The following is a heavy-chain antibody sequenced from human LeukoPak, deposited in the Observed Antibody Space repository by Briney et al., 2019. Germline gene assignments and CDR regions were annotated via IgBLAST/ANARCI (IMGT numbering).Heavy chain of an antibody. CDR3: AKTGSWGSSNYYFDY. V-gene: IGHV3-30*18. Sequence: GGSLRLSCAASGFSFSSYGMHWVRQAPGKGLEWVAVISYDGNNKYYADSVKGRFTISRDNSKNTLYLQTNSLRAEDTAVYYCAKTGSWGSSNYYFDYWGQGTLVTVSS. D-gene: IGHD2-15*01. CDR1: GFSFSSYG. CDR2: ISYDGNNK. J-gene: IGHJ4*02.